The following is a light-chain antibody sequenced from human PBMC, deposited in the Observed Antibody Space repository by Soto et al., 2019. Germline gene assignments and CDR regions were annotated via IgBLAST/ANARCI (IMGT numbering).Light chain of an antibody. V-gene: IGLV2-14*01. Sequence: QSALTQPASVSGSPGQSITISCTGTSSDVGGYNYVSWYQLHPGKAPKLMVYEVSNRPSGVSNRFSGSKSGNTASLTISGLQAEDEADYYCSSYTSRTAYVSGTGTKVTVL. CDR1: SSDVGGYNY. CDR2: EVS. J-gene: IGLJ1*01. CDR3: SSYTSRTAYV.